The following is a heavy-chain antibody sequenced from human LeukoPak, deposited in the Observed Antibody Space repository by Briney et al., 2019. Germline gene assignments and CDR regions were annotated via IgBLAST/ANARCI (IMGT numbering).Heavy chain of an antibody. CDR2: IYSGGST. CDR3: ARSNSGAAFDI. Sequence: GTSLRLSCAASGLTVNSNHMNWVRQAPGKGLEWISVIYSGGSTSYADSVKGRFTISRDNSKNTLSLQMNSLRAEDTAVYFCARSNSGAAFDIWGQGTMVTVSS. CDR1: GLTVNSNH. V-gene: IGHV3-53*01. D-gene: IGHD7-27*01. J-gene: IGHJ3*02.